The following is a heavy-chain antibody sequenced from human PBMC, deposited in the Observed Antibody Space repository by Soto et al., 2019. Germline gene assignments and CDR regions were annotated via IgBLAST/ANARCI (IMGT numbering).Heavy chain of an antibody. D-gene: IGHD3-22*01. CDR2: IYHGGST. CDR1: GYSISIGYN. V-gene: IGHV4-38-2*02. J-gene: IGHJ5*02. Sequence: SSETRSLTCSVSGYSISIGYNCGLLRQPPGKGLEWIGSIYHGGSTYYNPSLNSRVTLSIDMTNNHVSLILNSVTAADTAVYYCARVGPWVPYYYDSSTYTFENWFDPWGQGTLVTVSS. CDR3: ARVGPWVPYYYDSSTYTFENWFDP.